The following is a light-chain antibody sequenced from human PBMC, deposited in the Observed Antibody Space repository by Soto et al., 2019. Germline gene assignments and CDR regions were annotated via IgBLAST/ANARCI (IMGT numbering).Light chain of an antibody. CDR3: SSYVGSNNLYV. CDR1: SSDVGGYNH. V-gene: IGLV2-8*01. J-gene: IGLJ1*01. CDR2: EVS. Sequence: QSALTQPPSASGSPGQSVTISCTGTSSDVGGYNHVSWYQHHPGKAPKLMIYEVSQRPSGVPDRFSGSKSGNTASLTVSGLQAEDGADYYCSSYVGSNNLYVFGTGTKLTVL.